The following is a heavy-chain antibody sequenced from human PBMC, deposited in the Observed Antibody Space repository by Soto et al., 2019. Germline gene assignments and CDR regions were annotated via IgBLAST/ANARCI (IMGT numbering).Heavy chain of an antibody. CDR3: ARDLWGYCGTDCYPLDV. CDR1: GDSISSGGSY. CDR2: IYYSGST. Sequence: PSETLSLTCTVSGDSISSGGSYWSWIRQHPGKGLEWIGYIYYSGSTYYNPSLKSRVTISVDTSKNQFSLKLNSVTAADTAVYYCARDLWGYCGTDCYPLDVWGQGTTVTVSS. D-gene: IGHD2-21*02. V-gene: IGHV4-30-4*02. J-gene: IGHJ6*02.